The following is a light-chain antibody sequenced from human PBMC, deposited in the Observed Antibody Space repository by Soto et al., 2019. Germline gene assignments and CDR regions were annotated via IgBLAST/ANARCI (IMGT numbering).Light chain of an antibody. V-gene: IGLV2-14*03. CDR3: TSYTSSITYV. CDR2: DVT. J-gene: IGLJ1*01. Sequence: QSVLTQPASLSGSPGQSITISCTGKNSDVGGYNFVSWYQHHPGKAPKLIIYDVTNRPSGISNRFSGSKSGNTASLTISGLQAEDEADYYCTSYTSSITYVFGTGTKVTVL. CDR1: NSDVGGYNF.